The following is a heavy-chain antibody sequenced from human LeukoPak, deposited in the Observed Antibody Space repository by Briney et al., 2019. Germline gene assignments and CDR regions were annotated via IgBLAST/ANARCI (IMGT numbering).Heavy chain of an antibody. Sequence: ASVKVSCKASGYTFTGYYMHWVRQAPGQGLEWMGWINPNSGGTNYAQKFQGRVTMTRDTSISTAYMELSRLRSDDTAVYYCARDWTGYSSSWYGGYFDYWGQGTLVTVSS. J-gene: IGHJ4*02. CDR2: INPNSGGT. CDR1: GYTFTGYY. D-gene: IGHD6-13*01. V-gene: IGHV1-2*02. CDR3: ARDWTGYSSSWYGGYFDY.